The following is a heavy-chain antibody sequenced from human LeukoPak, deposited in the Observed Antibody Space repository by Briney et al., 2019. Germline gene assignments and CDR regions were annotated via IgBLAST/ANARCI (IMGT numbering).Heavy chain of an antibody. J-gene: IGHJ3*02. CDR3: AKAQAYLTYYYDSSGPFDI. CDR2: IYSGGST. D-gene: IGHD3-22*01. CDR1: GFTVSSNY. Sequence: GGSLRLSCAASGFTVSSNYMSWVRQAPGKGLEWVSVIYSGGSTYYADSVKGRFTISRDNSKNTLYLQMNSLRAEDTAVYYCAKAQAYLTYYYDSSGPFDIWGQGTMVTVSS. V-gene: IGHV3-66*01.